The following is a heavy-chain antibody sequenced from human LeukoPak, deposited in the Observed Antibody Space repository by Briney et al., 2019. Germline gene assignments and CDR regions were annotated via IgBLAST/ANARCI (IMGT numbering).Heavy chain of an antibody. CDR2: ISYDGSNK. CDR1: GFTFRSYA. J-gene: IGHJ5*02. V-gene: IGHV3-30*04. Sequence: GRSLRLSCAASGFTFRSYAMHWVRQAPGKGLEWVAVISYDGSNKYYADSVKGRFTISRDNSKNTLYLQMNSLRAEDTAVYYCARDDTWGQGTLVTASS. D-gene: IGHD3-22*01. CDR3: ARDDT.